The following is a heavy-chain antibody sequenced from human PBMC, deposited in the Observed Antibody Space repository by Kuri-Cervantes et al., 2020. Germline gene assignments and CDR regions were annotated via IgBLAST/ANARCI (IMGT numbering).Heavy chain of an antibody. V-gene: IGHV3-9*01. CDR1: GFTFSSYA. CDR2: ISWNSGSI. CDR3: AKDSSPLIAAALDY. D-gene: IGHD6-25*01. J-gene: IGHJ4*02. Sequence: SLRPSCAASGFTFSSYAMSWVRQAPGKGLEWVSGISWNSGSIGYADSVKGRFTISRDNAKNSLYLQMNSLRAEDTALYYCAKDSSPLIAAALDYWGQGTLVTVSS.